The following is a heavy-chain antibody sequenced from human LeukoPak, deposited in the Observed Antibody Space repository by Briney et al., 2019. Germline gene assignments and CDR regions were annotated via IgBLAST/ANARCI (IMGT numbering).Heavy chain of an antibody. CDR2: ISAYNGNT. D-gene: IGHD3-10*01. CDR1: GGTFSSYA. V-gene: IGHV1-18*01. J-gene: IGHJ4*02. CDR3: ARALGFGESQFDY. Sequence: GASVKVSCKASGGTFSSYAIGWVRQAPGQGLEWMGWISAYNGNTNYAQKLQGRVTMATDTSTSTAYMELRSLRSDDTAVYYCARALGFGESQFDYWGQGTLVTVSS.